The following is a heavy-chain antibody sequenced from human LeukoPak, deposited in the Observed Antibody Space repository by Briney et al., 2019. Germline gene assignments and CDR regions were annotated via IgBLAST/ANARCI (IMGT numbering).Heavy chain of an antibody. V-gene: IGHV4-59*01. D-gene: IGHD6-19*01. J-gene: IGHJ6*02. Sequence: SEALSLTCTVSGGSISSYYWSWIRQPLGKGLEWIGYIYYSGSTNYNPSLKSRVTISVDTSKNQFSLKLSSVTAADTAVYYCARVTAVYYGMDVWGQGTTVTVSS. CDR1: GGSISSYY. CDR2: IYYSGST. CDR3: ARVTAVYYGMDV.